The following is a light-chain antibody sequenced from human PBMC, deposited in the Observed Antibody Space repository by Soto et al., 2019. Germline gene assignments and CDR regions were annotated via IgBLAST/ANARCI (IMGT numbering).Light chain of an antibody. CDR2: GNS. V-gene: IGLV1-40*01. Sequence: QSVLTQPPSVSGAPGQRVTISCTGSSSNIGAGYDVHWYQQLPGTAPKLLIYGNSNRPSGVPDRFSGSKSGTSASLAITGLQAEYEADYYCQSYDSSLSGSHVVFGGGTQLTVL. J-gene: IGLJ2*01. CDR3: QSYDSSLSGSHVV. CDR1: SSNIGAGYD.